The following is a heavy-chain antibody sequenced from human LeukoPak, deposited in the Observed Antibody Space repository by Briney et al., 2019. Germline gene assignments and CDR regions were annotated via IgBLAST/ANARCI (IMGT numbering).Heavy chain of an antibody. Sequence: GGPLRLSCAASGFTFSTYAMRWVRQAPGKGLEWVSSFSGCDGSTYYADSVKGRFTISRDNSKNTLYLQMNSLRAEDTAVYYCAKGESHPKYYFDYWGQGTLVTVSS. V-gene: IGHV3-23*01. J-gene: IGHJ4*02. CDR1: GFTFSTYA. CDR3: AKGESHPKYYFDY. D-gene: IGHD3-10*01. CDR2: FSGCDGST.